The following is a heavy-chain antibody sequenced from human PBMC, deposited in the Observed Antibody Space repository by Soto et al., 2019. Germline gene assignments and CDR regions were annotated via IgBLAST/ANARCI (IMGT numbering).Heavy chain of an antibody. J-gene: IGHJ1*01. CDR2: IFYSGST. D-gene: IGHD3-22*01. CDR1: GGSISPYY. V-gene: IGHV4-59*01. Sequence: SETLSLTCTVSGGSISPYYWSWIRQPPGKGLEWIGYIFYSGSTNYNPSLKSRVTISVDTSKKQFSLRLTSVTAADTAVYYCARGNYYDSSGYYPPYFQHWGQGTLVTVSS. CDR3: ARGNYYDSSGYYPPYFQH.